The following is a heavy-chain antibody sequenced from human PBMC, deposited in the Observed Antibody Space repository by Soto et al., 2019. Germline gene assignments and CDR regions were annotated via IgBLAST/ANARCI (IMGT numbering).Heavy chain of an antibody. CDR2: VYYSGTT. J-gene: IGHJ4*02. CDR1: GGSVSNKTYY. CDR3: ARTTAVPNTLRSRYFFDY. D-gene: IGHD4-17*01. V-gene: IGHV4-61*01. Sequence: SETLSLTCSVSGGSVSNKTYYWSWIRQPPGRRLEWIGYVYYSGTTNYNPSLKSRVTISVDLSKNQFSLRLSSVTTADTALYYCARTTAVPNTLRSRYFFDYWGQGTLVTVSS.